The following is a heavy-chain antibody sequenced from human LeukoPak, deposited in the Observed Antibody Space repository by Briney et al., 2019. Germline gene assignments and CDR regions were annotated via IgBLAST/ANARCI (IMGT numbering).Heavy chain of an antibody. Sequence: GGSLRLSCAASGFIFTNYAMSWLRQAPGRGLEWVSTISSNGDTTYYADSVKGRFTVSRDNSKNTLYLHMNSLRTEDTAVFYCAKRDCGSTSCHAYSWFDPWGQGTLVTVSS. CDR3: AKRDCGSTSCHAYSWFDP. J-gene: IGHJ5*02. V-gene: IGHV3-23*01. CDR2: ISSNGDTT. D-gene: IGHD2-2*01. CDR1: GFIFTNYA.